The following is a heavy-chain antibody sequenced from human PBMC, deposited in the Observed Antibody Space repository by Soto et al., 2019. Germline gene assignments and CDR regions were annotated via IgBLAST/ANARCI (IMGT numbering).Heavy chain of an antibody. J-gene: IGHJ4*02. V-gene: IGHV4-31*03. CDR2: TSNSGST. CDR3: ARGGGSTKVDY. D-gene: IGHD6-13*01. Sequence: QVQLQESGPGLVKPSQTLSLTCTVSGGSITSSGYYWSWIRQQPGEGLEWIGFTSNSGSTSYNPSLKRRLTHSVHTSSHQSSMNMKSVHAADAAVYYCARGGGSTKVDYWGQGTLVTVSP. CDR1: GGSITSSGYY.